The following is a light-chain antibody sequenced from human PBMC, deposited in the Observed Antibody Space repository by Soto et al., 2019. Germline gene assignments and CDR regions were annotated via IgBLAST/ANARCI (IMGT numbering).Light chain of an antibody. Sequence: SYELTQPPSVSVAPEKTTTITCGGNNIGDKRVHWYRQKSGQAPVLLISYDSDRPSGIPERFSGSNSGNTATLTISRVEAGDEADYYCQVWDIMTDNYVFGGGTKLT. V-gene: IGLV3-21*04. J-gene: IGLJ1*01. CDR2: YDS. CDR1: NIGDKR. CDR3: QVWDIMTDNYV.